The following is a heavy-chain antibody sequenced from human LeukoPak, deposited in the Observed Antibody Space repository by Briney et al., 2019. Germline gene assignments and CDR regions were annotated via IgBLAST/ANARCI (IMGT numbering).Heavy chain of an antibody. D-gene: IGHD5-12*01. CDR2: IKQDGSEK. Sequence: GGSLRLSCAASGFTFSSYWMSWVRQAPGKGLEWVANIKQDGSEKYYVDSVKGRFTISRDNAKNSLYLQMNSLRAEDTAVYYCARVPLRLDYYFDYWGQGTLVTVSS. J-gene: IGHJ4*02. CDR1: GFTFSSYW. CDR3: ARVPLRLDYYFDY. V-gene: IGHV3-7*04.